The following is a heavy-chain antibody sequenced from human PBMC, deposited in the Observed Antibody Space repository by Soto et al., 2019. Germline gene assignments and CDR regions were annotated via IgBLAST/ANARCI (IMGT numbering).Heavy chain of an antibody. D-gene: IGHD5-18*01. CDR2: FDPEDGET. CDR3: ATCVYVAGYSYGQYYFDY. Sequence: GASVKVSCKVSGYTLTELSMHWVRQAPGKGLEWMGGFDPEDGETIYAQKFQGRVTMTEDTSTDTAYMELSSLRSEDTAVYYCATCVYVAGYSYGQYYFDYWGQGTLVTVSS. CDR1: GYTLTELS. V-gene: IGHV1-24*01. J-gene: IGHJ4*02.